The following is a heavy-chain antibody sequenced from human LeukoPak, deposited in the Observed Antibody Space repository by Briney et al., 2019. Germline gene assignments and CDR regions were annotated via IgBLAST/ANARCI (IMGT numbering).Heavy chain of an antibody. CDR2: IYYSGST. D-gene: IGHD3-10*01. V-gene: IGHV4-61*01. Sequence: SETLSLTCTVSGGSVSSGSYYWSWIRQPPGKGLEWIGYIYYSGSTNYNPSLKSRVTISVDTSKNQFSLKLSSVTAADTAVYYCARDSGGETDYWGQGTLVTVSS. J-gene: IGHJ4*02. CDR3: ARDSGGETDY. CDR1: GGSVSSGSYY.